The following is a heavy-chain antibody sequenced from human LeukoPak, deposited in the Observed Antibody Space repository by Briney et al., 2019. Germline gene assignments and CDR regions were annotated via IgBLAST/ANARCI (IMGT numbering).Heavy chain of an antibody. Sequence: GGSLRLSCTASGFIFRDYVMSWVRQAPGKGPEWVAAIWRTGDWTHYVDSVKGRFTISRDNAKNSLYLQMNSLRAEDTAVYYCARGSSWFGESTFFDYWGQGTLVTVSS. CDR3: ARGSSWFGESTFFDY. J-gene: IGHJ4*02. CDR2: IWRTGDWT. CDR1: GFIFRDYV. D-gene: IGHD3-10*01. V-gene: IGHV3-23*05.